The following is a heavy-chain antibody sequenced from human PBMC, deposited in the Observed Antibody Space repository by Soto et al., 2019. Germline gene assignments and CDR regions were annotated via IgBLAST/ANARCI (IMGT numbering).Heavy chain of an antibody. CDR3: ARNRWGTMVRSGPYYYYGMDV. D-gene: IGHD3-10*01. Sequence: SQTVSLTCTVSGGSLSSSGYYWGWIRQPAGKGLGWIGSIYYSGSTYYNPSLKSRVTISVHTSKNKFSLKLSSVTAADTAVYYCARNRWGTMVRSGPYYYYGMDVWGQGTTVTVSS. J-gene: IGHJ6*02. V-gene: IGHV4-39*01. CDR1: GGSLSSSGYY. CDR2: IYYSGST.